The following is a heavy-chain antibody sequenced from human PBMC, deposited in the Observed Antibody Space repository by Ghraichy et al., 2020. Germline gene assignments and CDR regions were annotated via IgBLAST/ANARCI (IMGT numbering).Heavy chain of an antibody. D-gene: IGHD6-6*01. J-gene: IGHJ3*02. CDR2: IYSGGGT. CDR3: ARVLEYSSSSAIFGDAFDI. Sequence: GGSLRLSCAASGFTVSSNYMSWVRQAPGKGLEWVSVIYSGGGTYYADSVKGRFTISRHNSKNTLYLQMNSLRAEDTAVYYCARVLEYSSSSAIFGDAFDIWGQGTMVTVSS. CDR1: GFTVSSNY. V-gene: IGHV3-53*01.